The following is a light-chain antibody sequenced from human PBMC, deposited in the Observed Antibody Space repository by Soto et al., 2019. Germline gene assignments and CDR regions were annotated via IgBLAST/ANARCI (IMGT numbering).Light chain of an antibody. CDR3: AAWDDTLSGPV. CDR2: YNN. CDR1: NSNIGNNA. V-gene: IGLV1-36*01. J-gene: IGLJ3*02. Sequence: QSVLAQPPSVSEAPRQRVTISCSGSNSNIGNNAVNWYQQLPGKAPKLLIYYNNLLSSGVSDRFSGSKSGTSASLAISGLQSEDEADYYCAAWDDTLSGPVFGGGTKLTVL.